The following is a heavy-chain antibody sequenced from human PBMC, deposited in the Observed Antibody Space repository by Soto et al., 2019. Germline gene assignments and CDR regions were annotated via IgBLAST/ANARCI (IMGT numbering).Heavy chain of an antibody. Sequence: GGSLRLSCAASGFTFSIYAMSWVRQAPGKGLEWVSAISGSGGSTYYADSVKGRFTISRDNSKNTLYLQMNSLRAEDTAVYYCAKGGPLRFLEWVPPPVDVIDYWGQGTLVTVSS. CDR1: GFTFSIYA. CDR3: AKGGPLRFLEWVPPPVDVIDY. CDR2: ISGSGGST. V-gene: IGHV3-23*01. D-gene: IGHD3-3*01. J-gene: IGHJ4*02.